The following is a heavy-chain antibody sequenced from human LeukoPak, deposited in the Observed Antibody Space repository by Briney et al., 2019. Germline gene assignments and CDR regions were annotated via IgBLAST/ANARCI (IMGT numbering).Heavy chain of an antibody. D-gene: IGHD3-10*01. Sequence: GGSLRLSCAASGFTFSDYYMSWIPQATGKALEGCSYISSRGSNIYYPPPVKGRFTIANDNAKNFLYLQMYGLSAHDTALFYGARVPDMAGSGSYPEYYFDYWGQGTLVTVSS. J-gene: IGHJ4*02. CDR2: ISSRGSNI. V-gene: IGHV3-11*04. CDR1: GFTFSDYY. CDR3: ARVPDMAGSGSYPEYYFDY.